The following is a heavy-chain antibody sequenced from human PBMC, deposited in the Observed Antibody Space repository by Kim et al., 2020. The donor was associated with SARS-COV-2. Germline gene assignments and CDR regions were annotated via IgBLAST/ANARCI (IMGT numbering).Heavy chain of an antibody. CDR2: ISYDGSNK. CDR1: GFTFSSYG. J-gene: IGHJ4*02. Sequence: GGSLRLSCAASGFTFSSYGMHWVRQAPGKGLEWVAVISYDGSNKYYADSVKGRFTISRDNSKNTLYLQMNSLRAEDTAVYYCAKLPNYYDSSGFHFDYWGPGTLVTVSS. D-gene: IGHD3-22*01. CDR3: AKLPNYYDSSGFHFDY. V-gene: IGHV3-30*18.